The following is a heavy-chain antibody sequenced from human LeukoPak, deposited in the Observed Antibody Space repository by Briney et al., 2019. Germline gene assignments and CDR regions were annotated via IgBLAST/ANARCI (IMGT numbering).Heavy chain of an antibody. CDR3: ARVPYCSSTSCYKEYYFDY. J-gene: IGHJ4*02. CDR1: GGTFSSYA. Sequence: ASVKVSCKAPGGTFSSYAISWVRQAPGQGLEWMGGIIPIFGTANYAQKFQGRVTITADESTSTAYMELSSLRSEDTAVYYCARVPYCSSTSCYKEYYFDYWGQGTLVTVSS. D-gene: IGHD2-2*02. V-gene: IGHV1-69*13. CDR2: IIPIFGTA.